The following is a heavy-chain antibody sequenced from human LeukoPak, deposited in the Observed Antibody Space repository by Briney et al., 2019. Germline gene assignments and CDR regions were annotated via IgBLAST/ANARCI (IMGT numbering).Heavy chain of an antibody. V-gene: IGHV3-30-3*01. CDR3: GGYYDSSASGAFDI. CDR2: ISYDGSNK. J-gene: IGHJ3*02. D-gene: IGHD3-22*01. Sequence: GGSLRLSCAASGFTFSSYAMHWVRQAPGKGLEWVAVISYDGSNKYYADSVKGRFTISRDNAKNSLYLQMNSLRAEDTALYYCGGYYDSSASGAFDIWGQGTMVTVSS. CDR1: GFTFSSYA.